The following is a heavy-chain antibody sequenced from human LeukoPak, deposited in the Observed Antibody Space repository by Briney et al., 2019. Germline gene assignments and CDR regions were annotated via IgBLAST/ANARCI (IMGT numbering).Heavy chain of an antibody. J-gene: IGHJ4*02. D-gene: IGHD4-17*01. V-gene: IGHV3-21*01. CDR1: GFTFSKYW. CDR2: ISSSSSYI. CDR3: ARGLYGDFDY. Sequence: GGSLRLSCAASGFTFSKYWMLWVRQAPGKGLEWVSSISSSSSYIYYADSGKGRFTISRDNAKNSLYLQMNSLRAEDTAVYYCARGLYGDFDYWGQGTLVTVSS.